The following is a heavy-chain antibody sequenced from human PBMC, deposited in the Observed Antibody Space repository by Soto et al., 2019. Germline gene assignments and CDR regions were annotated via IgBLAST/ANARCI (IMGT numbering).Heavy chain of an antibody. D-gene: IGHD3-16*01. CDR3: AKDRKRSTWGYYFDY. V-gene: IGHV3-9*01. CDR1: GFTFDDYA. Sequence: EVQLVESGGASVQPGRSLRLSCAASGFTFDDYAMHWVRQTPGKGLEWVSGISWESGSKRYADSVKGRFTISRDNAKNSLYLQMNSLRPEDTALYYCAKDRKRSTWGYYFDYWGQGTLVTVSS. J-gene: IGHJ4*02. CDR2: ISWESGSK.